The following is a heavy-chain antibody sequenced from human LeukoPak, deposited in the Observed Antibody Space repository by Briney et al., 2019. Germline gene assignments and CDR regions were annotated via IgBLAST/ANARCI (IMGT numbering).Heavy chain of an antibody. J-gene: IGHJ6*03. V-gene: IGHV3-7*01. CDR3: VRVRGAGLQYYYMDV. CDR2: IKEDGSEK. D-gene: IGHD1-26*01. CDR1: GFTFSSYW. Sequence: GGSLRLSCAASGFTFSSYWMSWVRQAPGKGLEWVANIKEDGSEKYYVDSVRGRFTISRDNAKNSLYLYMNSLRAEDTAVYYCVRVRGAGLQYYYMDVWGKGTTVTVSS.